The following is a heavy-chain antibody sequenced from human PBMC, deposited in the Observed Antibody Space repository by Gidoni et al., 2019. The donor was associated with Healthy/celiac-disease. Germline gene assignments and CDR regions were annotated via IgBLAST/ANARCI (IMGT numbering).Heavy chain of an antibody. D-gene: IGHD3-16*01. CDR3: AREGDRGGLDY. J-gene: IGHJ4*02. CDR2: ISSSSSYI. Sequence: EVQLVESGGGLVKPGGSLRRSGAASGFTFSSYSMNWVRQAPGKGLEWVSSISSSSSYIYYAASVKGRFTISRDNAKNSLYLQMNSLRAEDTAVYYCAREGDRGGLDYWGQGTLVTVSS. CDR1: GFTFSSYS. V-gene: IGHV3-21*01.